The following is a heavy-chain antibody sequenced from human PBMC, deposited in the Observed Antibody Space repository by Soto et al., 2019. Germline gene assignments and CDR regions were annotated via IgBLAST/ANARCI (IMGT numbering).Heavy chain of an antibody. Sequence: PSETLSLTCTVSGGSISSYYWSWIRQPPGKGLEWIGYIYYSGSTNYNPSLKSRVTISVDTSKNQFSLKLSSVTAADTAVYYCARSDDNWNYITWFDPWGQGTLVTVS. V-gene: IGHV4-59*01. CDR2: IYYSGST. J-gene: IGHJ5*02. CDR3: ARSDDNWNYITWFDP. D-gene: IGHD1-7*01. CDR1: GGSISSYY.